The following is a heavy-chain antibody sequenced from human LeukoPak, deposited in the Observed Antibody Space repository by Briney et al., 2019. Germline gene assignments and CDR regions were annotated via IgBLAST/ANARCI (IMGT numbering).Heavy chain of an antibody. V-gene: IGHV4-61*02. CDR2: IYSSGTT. Sequence: SRTLSLTCTVSGGSISSGSYYWSWIRQPAGKGLEWIGRIYSSGTTNYNPSLKSRVTISVDTSKNQFSLRLTSVTAADTAVYYCARDLYCSGGSCYGRWFDPWGQGTLVTVSS. CDR3: ARDLYCSGGSCYGRWFDP. J-gene: IGHJ5*02. CDR1: GGSISSGSYY. D-gene: IGHD2-15*01.